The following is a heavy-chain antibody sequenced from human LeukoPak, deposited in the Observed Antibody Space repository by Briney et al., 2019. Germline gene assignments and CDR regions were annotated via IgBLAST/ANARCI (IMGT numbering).Heavy chain of an antibody. CDR3: AKGAGVAAEYRGFDY. CDR1: GFTLSSYA. Sequence: GGSLRLSCAASGFTLSSYAMSWVRQAPGKGLEWVSGISDSGGSVYYADSVKGRLTISRDNSKNTVYLQMSGLRAEDTAVYYCAKGAGVAAEYRGFDYWGQGTLVTVSS. CDR2: ISDSGGSV. J-gene: IGHJ4*02. V-gene: IGHV3-23*01. D-gene: IGHD1-26*01.